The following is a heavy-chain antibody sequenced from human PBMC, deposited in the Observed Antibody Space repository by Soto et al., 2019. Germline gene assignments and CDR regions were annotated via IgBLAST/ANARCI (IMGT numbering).Heavy chain of an antibody. D-gene: IGHD6-19*01. CDR3: ASEQWGGGMDV. Sequence: EVQLVESGGGLVKPGGSLRLSCAASGFTFSSYSMNWVRQAPGKGLEWVSSISSSSSYIYYADSVKGRFTISRDSAKNSLYLQMISLRAEDAAVDYCASEQWGGGMDVWGQGTTVTVSS. J-gene: IGHJ6*02. CDR2: ISSSSSYI. CDR1: GFTFSSYS. V-gene: IGHV3-21*01.